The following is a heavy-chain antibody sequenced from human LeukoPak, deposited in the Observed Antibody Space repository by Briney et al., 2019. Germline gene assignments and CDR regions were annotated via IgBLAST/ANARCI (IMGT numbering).Heavy chain of an antibody. CDR1: GFTFSSYS. D-gene: IGHD3-10*01. CDR2: ISSSSSTI. J-gene: IGHJ3*02. CDR3: ARDSLSVHPGWFGELGDAFDI. Sequence: GGSLRLSCAASGFTFSSYSMNWVRQAPGKGLEWVSYISSSSSTIYYADSAKGRFTISRDNAKNSLYLQMNSLRAEDTAVYYCARDSLSVHPGWFGELGDAFDIWGQGTMVTVSS. V-gene: IGHV3-48*04.